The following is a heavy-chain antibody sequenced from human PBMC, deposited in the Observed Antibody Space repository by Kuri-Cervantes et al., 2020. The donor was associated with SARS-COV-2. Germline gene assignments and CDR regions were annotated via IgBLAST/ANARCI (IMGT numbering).Heavy chain of an antibody. CDR3: ASLGGTSWHDY. D-gene: IGHD2-2*01. J-gene: IGHJ4*02. V-gene: IGHV3-21*01. Sequence: GESLKISCAASGFIFSGYSMNWVRQAPGKGLEWVSSISSSSSYIYYADSVKGRFTISRDNAKNSLYLQMNSLRAEDTAVYYCASLGGTSWHDYWCQGTLVTVSS. CDR2: ISSSSSYI. CDR1: GFIFSGYS.